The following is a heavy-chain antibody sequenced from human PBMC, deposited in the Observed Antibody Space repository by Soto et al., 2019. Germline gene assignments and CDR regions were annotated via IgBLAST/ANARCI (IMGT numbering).Heavy chain of an antibody. J-gene: IGHJ3*02. CDR3: AKEEISFWGPVDAFDI. D-gene: IGHD3-16*02. CDR2: ISGSGGST. CDR1: GFTFSSYA. V-gene: IGHV3-23*01. Sequence: GGSLRLSCAASGFTFSSYAMSWVRQAPGKALEWVSAISGSGGSTYYADSVKGRFTISRDNSKNTLYLQMNSLRAEDTAVYYCAKEEISFWGPVDAFDIWGQGTIVTVSS.